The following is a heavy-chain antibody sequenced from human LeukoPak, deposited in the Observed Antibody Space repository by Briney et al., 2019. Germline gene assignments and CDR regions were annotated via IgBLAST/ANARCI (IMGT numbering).Heavy chain of an antibody. D-gene: IGHD2-21*02. J-gene: IGHJ4*02. CDR2: ISAYNGNT. CDR1: GGTFSSYA. V-gene: IGHV1-18*01. CDR3: ARGSYCGGDCYPDY. Sequence: ASVKVSCKASGGTFSSYAISWVRQAPGQGLEWMGWISAYNGNTNYAQKFQGRVTLTTETSTTTAYMDLRSLRSDDTAVYYCARGSYCGGDCYPDYWGQGTLVTVSS.